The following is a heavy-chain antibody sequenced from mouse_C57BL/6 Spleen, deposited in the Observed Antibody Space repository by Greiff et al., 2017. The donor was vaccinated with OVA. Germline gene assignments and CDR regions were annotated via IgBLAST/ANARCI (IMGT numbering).Heavy chain of an antibody. Sequence: EVKLVESGGGLVQPGGSLKLSCAASGFTFSDYYMYWVRQTPEKRLEWVAYISNGGGSTYYPDTVKGRFTISRDNAKNTLYLQMSRLKSEDTAMYYCARHGLGRAGYFDYWGQGTTLTVSS. V-gene: IGHV5-12*01. D-gene: IGHD4-1*01. CDR3: ARHGLGRAGYFDY. CDR1: GFTFSDYY. J-gene: IGHJ2*01. CDR2: ISNGGGST.